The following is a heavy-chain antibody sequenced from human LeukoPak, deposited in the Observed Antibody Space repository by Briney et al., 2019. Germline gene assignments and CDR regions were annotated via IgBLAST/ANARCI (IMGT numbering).Heavy chain of an antibody. CDR1: GFDFNNYN. CDR2: ITSSGTYI. V-gene: IGHV3-21*01. J-gene: IGHJ6*03. Sequence: GGSLRLSCAASGFDFNNYNMNWVRQAPGKGLEWVSSITSSGTYIYYADSVKGRFTISRDNAKNSLYLQMNSLRAEDTAVYYCARLAADYYYYYYMDVWGKGTTVTVSS. CDR3: ARLAADYYYYYYMDV. D-gene: IGHD6-13*01.